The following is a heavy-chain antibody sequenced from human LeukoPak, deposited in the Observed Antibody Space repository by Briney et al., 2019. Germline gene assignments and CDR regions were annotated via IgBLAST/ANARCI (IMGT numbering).Heavy chain of an antibody. CDR2: IRYDGSNK. Sequence: GGSLRLSCAASGFTFSSYGMHWVRQAPGKGLEWVAFIRYDGSNKYYADSVKGRFTISRDNSKNTLYLQMNSLRAEDTAVYYCAKATDRLYSGSWCIDYWGQGTLVTVSS. CDR3: AKATDRLYSGSWCIDY. J-gene: IGHJ4*02. V-gene: IGHV3-30*02. CDR1: GFTFSSYG. D-gene: IGHD6-13*01.